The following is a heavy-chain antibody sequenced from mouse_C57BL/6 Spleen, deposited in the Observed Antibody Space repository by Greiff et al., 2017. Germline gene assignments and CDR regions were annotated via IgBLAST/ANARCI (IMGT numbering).Heavy chain of an antibody. J-gene: IGHJ3*01. Sequence: QVQLKESGAELVRPGPSVKVSCKASGYAFTNYLIEWVQQRPGQGLEWIGVINPGGGGTNYNEKFKGQGTLTADKSSSTAYMQISSLTSDDSAVYFCARGGYGKGFAYWGQGTLVTVSA. CDR1: GYAFTNYL. CDR2: INPGGGGT. V-gene: IGHV1-54*01. CDR3: ARGGYGKGFAY. D-gene: IGHD2-10*02.